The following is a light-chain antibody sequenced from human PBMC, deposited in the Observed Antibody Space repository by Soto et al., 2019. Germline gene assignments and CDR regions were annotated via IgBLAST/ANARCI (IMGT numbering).Light chain of an antibody. CDR3: ETWDTNTRV. Sequence: QLVLTQSSSASASLGSSVKLTCTLSSGHSGYIIAWHQQQPGKAPRYLMKLEGSGSYNKGSGVPDRFSGSSSGAGRYLIISNLQSDDEADYYCETWDTNTRVFGGGTKRTVL. V-gene: IGLV4-60*03. J-gene: IGLJ3*02. CDR2: LEGSGSY. CDR1: SGHSGYI.